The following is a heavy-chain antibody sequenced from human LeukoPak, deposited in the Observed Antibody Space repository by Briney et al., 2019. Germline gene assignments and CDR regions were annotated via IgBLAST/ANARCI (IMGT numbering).Heavy chain of an antibody. D-gene: IGHD3-10*01. V-gene: IGHV3-30*18. CDR1: GFTFSSYG. J-gene: IGHJ4*02. Sequence: GGSPRLSCAASGFTFSSYGMHWVRQAPGKGLGWVAGIAYGGSNKYYADSVKGRFTISRDNSKTTLYLKMNSLRAEDTAVYYCAKQATYYYGSGLSGFDYWGQGTLVTVSS. CDR2: IAYGGSNK. CDR3: AKQATYYYGSGLSGFDY.